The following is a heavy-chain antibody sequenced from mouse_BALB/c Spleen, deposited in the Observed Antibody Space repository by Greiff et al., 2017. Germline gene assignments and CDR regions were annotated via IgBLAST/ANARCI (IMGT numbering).Heavy chain of an antibody. J-gene: IGHJ3*01. V-gene: IGHV2-9*02. CDR3: AIESISCFAY. Sequence: QVQLQQSGPGLVAPSQSLSITCTVSGFSLTSYGVHWVRQPPGKGLEWLGVIWAGGSTNYNSALMSRLSISKDNSKSQVFLKMNSLQTDYTAMYYCAIESISCFAYWGQGTLVTVSA. CDR2: IWAGGST. CDR1: GFSLTSYG.